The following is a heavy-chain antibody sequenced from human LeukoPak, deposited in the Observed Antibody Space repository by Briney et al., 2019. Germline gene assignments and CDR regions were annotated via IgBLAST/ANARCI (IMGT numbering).Heavy chain of an antibody. J-gene: IGHJ5*02. CDR2: INPNSDDT. CDR3: ARGYDSSGYTA. CDR1: GYTFTGYY. V-gene: IGHV1-2*02. Sequence: ASVKVSCKTSGYTFTGYYMHWARQAPGQGLEWMGWINPNSDDTNYAQKFQGRVTMTRDTSINTAYMELSRLTSDDTAAYYCARGYDSSGYTAWGQGTLVTVSS. D-gene: IGHD3-22*01.